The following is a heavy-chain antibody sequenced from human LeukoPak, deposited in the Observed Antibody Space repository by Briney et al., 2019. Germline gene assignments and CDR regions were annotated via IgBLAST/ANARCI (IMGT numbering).Heavy chain of an antibody. D-gene: IGHD6-19*01. CDR2: IRGSADST. Sequence: GGSLRLSCEASGFTFSSYAMSWVRQAPGKGLEWVSYIRGSADSTFYADSVKGRFTTSRDNSKNTLYLQLNSLRAEDTALYFCAKLSGREGAGPFDSWGQGTLVTVSS. CDR1: GFTFSSYA. V-gene: IGHV3-23*01. J-gene: IGHJ4*02. CDR3: AKLSGREGAGPFDS.